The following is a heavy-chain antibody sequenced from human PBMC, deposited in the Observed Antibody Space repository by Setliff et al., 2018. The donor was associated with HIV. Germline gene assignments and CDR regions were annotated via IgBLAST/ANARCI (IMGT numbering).Heavy chain of an antibody. V-gene: IGHV3-30*02. CDR2: IRYDGNDK. CDR1: GFTFMNYA. CDR3: AKDMNYNNDYPGVLGS. J-gene: IGHJ4*02. D-gene: IGHD3-16*01. Sequence: GGSLRLSCAASGFTFMNYAMSWVRQAPGKGLEWIAFIRYDGNDKYYADSVKGRFTISRDNSKNTLYLEMTSLRVEDTAVYHCAKDMNYNNDYPGVLGSWGRGTLVTVSS.